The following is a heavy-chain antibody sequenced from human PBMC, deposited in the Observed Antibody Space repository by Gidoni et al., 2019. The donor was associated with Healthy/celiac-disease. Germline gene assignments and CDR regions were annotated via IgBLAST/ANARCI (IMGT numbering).Heavy chain of an antibody. CDR2: ISGSGGST. V-gene: IGHV3-23*01. CDR3: QTGAFIVATIEDGQRGGSNAFDI. CDR1: GFTFSSYA. Sequence: EVQLLESGGGLVQPGGSLRLSCAASGFTFSSYAMSWVLQAPGKGLEWVSAISGSGGSTYYADSVKGRFTISRDNSKNTLYRQMNSLRAEDTAVYYCQTGAFIVATIEDGQRGGSNAFDIWGQGTMVTVSS. J-gene: IGHJ3*02. D-gene: IGHD5-12*01.